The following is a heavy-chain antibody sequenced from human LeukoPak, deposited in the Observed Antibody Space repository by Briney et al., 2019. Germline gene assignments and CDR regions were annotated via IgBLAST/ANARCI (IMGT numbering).Heavy chain of an antibody. Sequence: GASVKVSCKASGYTFTSYDINWVRQATGQGLEWMGWMNPNSGNTGYAQKFQGRVTMTRNTSISTAYMELSSLRSEDTAVYYCARDLYDFWSGTKPYFQHWGQGTLVTVSS. CDR3: ARDLYDFWSGTKPYFQH. CDR2: MNPNSGNT. D-gene: IGHD3-3*01. J-gene: IGHJ1*01. V-gene: IGHV1-8*01. CDR1: GYTFTSYD.